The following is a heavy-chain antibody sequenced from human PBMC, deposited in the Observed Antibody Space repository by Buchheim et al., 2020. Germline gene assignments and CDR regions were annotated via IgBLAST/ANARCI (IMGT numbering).Heavy chain of an antibody. CDR1: GFTFSSYG. CDR2: ISYDGSNK. J-gene: IGHJ4*02. Sequence: QVQLVESGGGVVQPGRSLRLSCAAAGFTFSSYGMHWVRQAPGTGLEWVAVISYDGSNKYYADSVKGRFTISRDTSKNTLYLQMNSLRAEDTAVYYCAKDSDNWSCSGGSCYSHYFDYWGQGTL. CDR3: AKDSDNWSCSGGSCYSHYFDY. D-gene: IGHD2-15*01. V-gene: IGHV3-30*18.